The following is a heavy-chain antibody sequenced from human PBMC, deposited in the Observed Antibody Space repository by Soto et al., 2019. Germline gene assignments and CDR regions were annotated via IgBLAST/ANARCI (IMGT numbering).Heavy chain of an antibody. CDR1: GDSVSSNSAA. V-gene: IGHV6-1*01. CDR3: AVSITIFCLVNNGSYYFLYF. CDR2: TYYRSKWYN. D-gene: IGHD3-3*01. Sequence: SQTLSLTCAISGDSVSSNSAAWNWIRQSPSRGLEWLGRTYYRSKWYNDYAVSVKSRITINPDTSKNQFSLQLNSVTPEDTAVYYCAVSITIFCLVNNGSYYFLYFCGKGSSVTVSS. J-gene: IGHJ6*03.